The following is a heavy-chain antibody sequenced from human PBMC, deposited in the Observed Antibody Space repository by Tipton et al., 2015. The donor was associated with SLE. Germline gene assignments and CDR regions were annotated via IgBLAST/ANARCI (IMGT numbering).Heavy chain of an antibody. Sequence: LRLSCNVSGVSISSSSFYWGWIRQPPGKGLEWIGSMSYRGTTYYNPSLKSRVTISVHTPKNQVSLRLTSVTAADTAVYYCARESETVATQFDYWGRGTLVIVAS. CDR3: ARESETVATQFDY. V-gene: IGHV4-39*02. J-gene: IGHJ4*02. D-gene: IGHD5-12*01. CDR1: GVSISSSSFY. CDR2: MSYRGTT.